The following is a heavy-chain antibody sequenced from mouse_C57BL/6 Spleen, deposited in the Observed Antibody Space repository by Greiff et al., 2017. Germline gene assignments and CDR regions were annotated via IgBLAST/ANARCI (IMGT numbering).Heavy chain of an antibody. J-gene: IGHJ3*01. CDR2: IDPANGNT. D-gene: IGHD2-4*01. V-gene: IGHV14-3*01. CDR1: GFNIKNTY. Sequence: VHVKQSVAELVRPGASVKLSCTASGFNIKNTYMHWVKQRPEQGLEWIGRIDPANGNTKYAPKFQGKATINADTSSNTAYLQLSSLTSEDTAIYYCARTSRGHYDAWFAYWGQGALVTVAA. CDR3: ARTSRGHYDAWFAY.